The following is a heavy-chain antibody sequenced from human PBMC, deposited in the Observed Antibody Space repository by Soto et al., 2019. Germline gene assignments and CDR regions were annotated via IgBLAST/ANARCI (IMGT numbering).Heavy chain of an antibody. V-gene: IGHV3-74*01. J-gene: IGHJ4*02. Sequence: GGSLRLSCTASGFTFSSYWMHWVRQAPGKGLVWVSRINSDGSSTSYADSPKGRFTISRDNAKNKLYLPMNSLTAADTAVYYCARDRPGYCSGGSCYSYDYWGQGTLVTVSS. CDR2: INSDGSST. CDR1: GFTFSSYW. CDR3: ARDRPGYCSGGSCYSYDY. D-gene: IGHD2-15*01.